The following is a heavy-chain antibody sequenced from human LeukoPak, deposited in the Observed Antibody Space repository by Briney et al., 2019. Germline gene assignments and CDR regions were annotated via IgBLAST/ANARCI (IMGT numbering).Heavy chain of an antibody. CDR3: ARGLTGPPVDY. J-gene: IGHJ4*02. CDR1: GFTFSSYA. D-gene: IGHD7-27*01. V-gene: IGHV3-23*01. Sequence: GGSLRLSCAASGFTFSSYAMSWVRQAPGKGLEWVSTISGSGGSTYYADSVKGRFTISRDNIKNTLYLQMNSLRAEDTAIYHCARGLTGPPVDYWGQGTLVTVSS. CDR2: ISGSGGST.